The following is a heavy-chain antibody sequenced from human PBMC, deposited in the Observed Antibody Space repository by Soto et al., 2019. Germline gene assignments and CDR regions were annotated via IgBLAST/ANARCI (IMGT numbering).Heavy chain of an antibody. V-gene: IGHV3-30-3*01. CDR2: ISYDGSKI. J-gene: IGHJ4*02. D-gene: IGHD4-17*01. Sequence: QVQLVESGGGVVQPGRSLRLSCAASGFTFSAYAMHWVRQVPGRELEWVAVISYDGSKIYYADSVKGRFTISRDNSKNRLYLQMNSLRGDDTAIYSCAREQYGEHYFDYWGQGTLVTVSS. CDR1: GFTFSAYA. CDR3: AREQYGEHYFDY.